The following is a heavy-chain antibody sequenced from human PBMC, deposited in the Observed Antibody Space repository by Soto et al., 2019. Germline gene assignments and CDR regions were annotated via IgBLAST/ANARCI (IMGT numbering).Heavy chain of an antibody. CDR1: GGSISGSSYY. J-gene: IGHJ4*02. V-gene: IGHV4-39*01. CDR3: ARHTPAISNSDH. Sequence: SETLSLTCTVSGGSISGSSYYWGWIRQPPGKGLEWIGNIYYSGSTYYNPSLKSRVTISVDTSKNQFSLKLSSVTAADTAVYYCARHTPAISNSDHWGLETLVTVSS. CDR2: IYYSGST. D-gene: IGHD2-15*01.